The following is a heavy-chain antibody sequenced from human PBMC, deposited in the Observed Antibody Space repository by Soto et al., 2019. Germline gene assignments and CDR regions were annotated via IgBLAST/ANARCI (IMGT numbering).Heavy chain of an antibody. CDR3: ARLVFSGYRVRENLVDF. J-gene: IGHJ4*02. CDR2: IYYSGNT. Sequence: PSENPSLTCTVPCGSIRSSSYYWGWIRQPPGKGLEWIGNIYYSGNTYYNPSLKSRVTISVDTSKNQFSLKLSSVTAADTAVYYCARLVFSGYRVRENLVDFWGQGWLVTVSS. CDR1: CGSIRSSSYY. D-gene: IGHD5-18*01. V-gene: IGHV4-39*01.